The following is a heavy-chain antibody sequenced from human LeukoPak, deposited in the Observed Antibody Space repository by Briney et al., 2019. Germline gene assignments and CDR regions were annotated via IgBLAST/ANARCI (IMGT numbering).Heavy chain of an antibody. D-gene: IGHD6-6*01. CDR2: IYYTGST. Sequence: PSETLSLTCGVSGGSISSSSYYWGWIRQPPGKGLEWIGSIYYTGSTFYNPSLKSRVTISVDTSKSQFSLKLSSVTAADTAVYYCARLYSSSSGGGFDYWGQGTLVTVSS. J-gene: IGHJ4*02. CDR3: ARLYSSSSGGGFDY. CDR1: GGSISSSSYY. V-gene: IGHV4-39*01.